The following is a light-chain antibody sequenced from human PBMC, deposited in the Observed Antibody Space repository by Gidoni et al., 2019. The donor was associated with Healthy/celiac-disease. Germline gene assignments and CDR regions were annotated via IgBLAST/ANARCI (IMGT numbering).Light chain of an antibody. CDR1: QSISSY. J-gene: IGKJ1*01. V-gene: IGKV1-39*01. CDR2: AAS. Sequence: DIQMTQSPSSLSASVGDRVTITCRASQSISSYLNWYQQKPGKAPKLLLYAASSLQSGVPSRFRGSGSGTDFTLTISRLQHEDFATYYGQQSYSTWTFGQGTKVEIK. CDR3: QQSYSTWT.